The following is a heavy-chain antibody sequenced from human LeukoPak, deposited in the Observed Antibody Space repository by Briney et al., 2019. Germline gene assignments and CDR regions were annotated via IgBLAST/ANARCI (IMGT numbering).Heavy chain of an antibody. CDR2: ISDSGGST. Sequence: GGSLRLSCAVSGFTFSSYATSWVRQAPGKGLEWVSAISDSGGSTYYADSVKGRFTISRDNSKNTLYLQMHSLRAEDTAVYYCAKDRGGNSGSAEYFQHWGQGTLVTVSS. J-gene: IGHJ1*01. CDR3: AKDRGGNSGSAEYFQH. CDR1: GFTFSSYA. V-gene: IGHV3-23*01. D-gene: IGHD4-23*01.